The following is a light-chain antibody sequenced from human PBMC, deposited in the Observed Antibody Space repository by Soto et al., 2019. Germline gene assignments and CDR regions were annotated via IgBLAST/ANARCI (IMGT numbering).Light chain of an antibody. Sequence: DIVMTQSPDSLAVSLGERATINCKSSQSVLYSSNNKNYLAWYQQKPRQPPKLLIYWASTRESRVPDRFSGSGSGTDFTLTISSLQAEDVAVYYCQQYLNTPYTFGQGTKLEIK. CDR3: QQYLNTPYT. J-gene: IGKJ2*01. CDR1: QSVLYSSNNKNY. CDR2: WAS. V-gene: IGKV4-1*01.